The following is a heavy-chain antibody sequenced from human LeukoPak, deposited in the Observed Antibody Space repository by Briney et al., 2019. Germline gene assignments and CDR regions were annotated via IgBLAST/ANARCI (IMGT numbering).Heavy chain of an antibody. CDR3: EGSSYPFDY. V-gene: IGHV3-23*01. J-gene: IGHJ4*02. CDR2: ISNSGGST. D-gene: IGHD6-6*01. CDR1: GFTFSTYA. Sequence: PGGSLRLSCAASGFTFSTYAMSWVRQAPGKGLEWVSSISNSGGSTYYADSVKGRFTISRDNSKNTLYLQMNSLRAEDTAVYYCEGSSYPFDYWGQGTLVTVSS.